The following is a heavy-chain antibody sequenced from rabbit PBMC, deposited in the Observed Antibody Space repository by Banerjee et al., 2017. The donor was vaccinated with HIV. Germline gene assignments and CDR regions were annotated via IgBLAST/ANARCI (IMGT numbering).Heavy chain of an antibody. D-gene: IGHD2-1*01. Sequence: QSLEESGGDLVKPGASLTLTCTASEFSFSSVYYMCWVRQAPGKGLEWIGCIHFGSGSTYYATWAKGRFTISKTSSTTVTLQMASLTAADTATYFCARSGDDWDDYVTLWGPGTLVTVS. CDR3: ARSGDDWDDYVTL. CDR1: EFSFSSVYY. CDR2: IHFGSGST. J-gene: IGHJ4*01. V-gene: IGHV1S40*01.